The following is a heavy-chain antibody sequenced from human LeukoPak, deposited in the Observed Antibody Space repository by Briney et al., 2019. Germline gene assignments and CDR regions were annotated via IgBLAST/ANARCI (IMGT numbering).Heavy chain of an antibody. CDR2: INPDSGST. Sequence: ASVKLSLSSSAYIFTVYYFHWVRHPPGQGLEWMGWINPDSGSTNYAQNFQGRVPINRNTSISTAYMELSSLRSDDTAVYYCARRYCGITSCHYFHYWG. D-gene: IGHD2-2*01. V-gene: IGHV1-2*02. CDR1: AYIFTVYY. CDR3: ARRYCGITSCHYFHY. J-gene: IGHJ4*01.